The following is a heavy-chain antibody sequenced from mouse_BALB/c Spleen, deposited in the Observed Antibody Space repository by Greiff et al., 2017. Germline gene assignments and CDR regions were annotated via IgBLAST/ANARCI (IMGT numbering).Heavy chain of an antibody. CDR1: GFTFSDYY. CDR3: ASSLITTYAMDY. V-gene: IGHV5-4*02. Sequence: EVQRVESGGGLVKPGGSLKLSCAASGFTFSDYYMYRVRQTPEKRLEWVATISDGGSYTYYPDSVKGRFTISRDNAKNNLYLQMSSLKSEDTAMYYCASSLITTYAMDYWGQGTSVTVSS. D-gene: IGHD1-1*01. CDR2: ISDGGSYT. J-gene: IGHJ4*01.